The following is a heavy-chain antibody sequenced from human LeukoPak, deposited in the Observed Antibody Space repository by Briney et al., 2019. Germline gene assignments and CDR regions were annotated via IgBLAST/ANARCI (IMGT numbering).Heavy chain of an antibody. V-gene: IGHV3-23*01. D-gene: IGHD7-27*01. CDR1: GFTFSNFA. Sequence: PGGSLRLSCAASGFTFSNFAIRWVRQVPGKGLEWVSSIDGSGDKTHYPDSVRGRFTVSRDNSKNTLYLQMNSLRVEDTATYFCAKVQFNWGPIDYWGQGTPVIVSP. J-gene: IGHJ4*02. CDR2: IDGSGDKT. CDR3: AKVQFNWGPIDY.